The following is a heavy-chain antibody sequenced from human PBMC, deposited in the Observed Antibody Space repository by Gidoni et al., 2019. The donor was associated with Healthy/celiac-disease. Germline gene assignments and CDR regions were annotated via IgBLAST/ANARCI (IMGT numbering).Heavy chain of an antibody. J-gene: IGHJ4*02. CDR2: IYYSGST. CDR3: ARVFVDVFNGGNPYYFDY. D-gene: IGHD2-15*01. Sequence: QVQLQESGPGLVKPSQTLSLTCTLSGGSISSGGYYWSCIRQHPGKGLEWIGYIYYSGSTYYNPSLKSRVTISVDTSKNQFALKLSSVTAADTAVYYCARVFVDVFNGGNPYYFDYWGQGTLVTVSS. V-gene: IGHV4-31*03. CDR1: GGSISSGGYY.